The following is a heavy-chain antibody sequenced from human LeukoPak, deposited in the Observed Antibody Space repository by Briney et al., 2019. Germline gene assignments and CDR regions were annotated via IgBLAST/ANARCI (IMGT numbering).Heavy chain of an antibody. J-gene: IGHJ4*02. D-gene: IGHD5-18*01. V-gene: IGHV3-30-3*01. CDR2: ISYDGDNK. CDR3: AGLDTVMVRDSGY. CDR1: GFTFSNYA. Sequence: PGRSLRLSCAASGFTFSNYAIHWVRQAPGKGLEWVAVISYDGDNKYYADSVKGRFTISRDNAKNSLYLQMNSLRVEDTAVYYCAGLDTVMVRDSGYWGQGTLVTVSS.